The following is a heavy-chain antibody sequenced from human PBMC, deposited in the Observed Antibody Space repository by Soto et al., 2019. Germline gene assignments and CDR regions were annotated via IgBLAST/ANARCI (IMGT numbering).Heavy chain of an antibody. Sequence: QITLKESGPTLVKPTQTLTLTCTFSVFSLSTSGVSVGWIRQPPGKALEWLALIYWDDDKRYSPSLKSRLTITKDTSKNQVVLTMTNMDPVDTATYYCAHRLSAGYLHPWGQGTLVTVSS. CDR1: VFSLSTSGVS. V-gene: IGHV2-5*02. CDR2: IYWDDDK. CDR3: AHRLSAGYLHP. D-gene: IGHD6-13*01. J-gene: IGHJ5*02.